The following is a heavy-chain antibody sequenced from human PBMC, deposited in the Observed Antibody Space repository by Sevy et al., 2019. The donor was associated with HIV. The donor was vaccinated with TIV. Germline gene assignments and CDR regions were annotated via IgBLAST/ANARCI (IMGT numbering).Heavy chain of an antibody. Sequence: GGSLRLSCAASGFTFSSYGMHWVRQAPGKGLEWVAVISYDGSNKYYADSVKGRFTISRDNSKNTLYLQMNSLRAEDTAGYYCAKDALLWFRDLSAGMDVWGQGTTVTVSS. V-gene: IGHV3-30*18. D-gene: IGHD3-10*01. J-gene: IGHJ6*02. CDR2: ISYDGSNK. CDR3: AKDALLWFRDLSAGMDV. CDR1: GFTFSSYG.